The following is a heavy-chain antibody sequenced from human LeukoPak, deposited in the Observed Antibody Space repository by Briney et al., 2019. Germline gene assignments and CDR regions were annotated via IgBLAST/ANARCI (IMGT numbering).Heavy chain of an antibody. CDR2: ISYSGSN. CDR1: GGSISSGDYY. CDR3: ASHRDWRFDY. Sequence: SETLSLTCTVSGGSISSGDYYWGWIRQPPGKGLEWIGSISYSGSNYYNPSLKSRVTIPLDTSKNQFSLRLSSVTASDTAVYYCASHRDWRFDYWGQGTLVTVSS. D-gene: IGHD2-21*02. J-gene: IGHJ4*02. V-gene: IGHV4-39*01.